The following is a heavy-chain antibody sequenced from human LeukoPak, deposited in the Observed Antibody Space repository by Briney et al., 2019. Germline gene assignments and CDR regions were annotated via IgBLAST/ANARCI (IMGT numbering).Heavy chain of an antibody. CDR3: ARGFSSWYLSPYYLEY. D-gene: IGHD6-13*01. CDR1: GYTFTGYY. Sequence: GASVKVSCKASGYTFTGYYMHWVRQAPGQGLEWMGWINPNSGGTNYAQKFQGRVTMTRDTSITTAYMELSRLRSDDTAVYCARGFSSWYLSPYYLEYCGQGTPVTVSS. CDR2: INPNSGGT. V-gene: IGHV1-2*02. J-gene: IGHJ4*02.